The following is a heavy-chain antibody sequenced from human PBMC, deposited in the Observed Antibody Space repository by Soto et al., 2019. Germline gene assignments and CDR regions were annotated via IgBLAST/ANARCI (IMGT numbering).Heavy chain of an antibody. CDR2: IYYSGST. J-gene: IGHJ4*02. CDR3: ARVDRLELYFDY. Sequence: SETLSLTCTVSGGSISSGGYYWSWIRQHPGKGLEWIGYIYYSGSTYYNPSLKSRVTISVDTSKNQFSLKLSSVTAADTAVYYCARVDRLELYFDYWGQGTLVTVSS. CDR1: GGSISSGGYY. V-gene: IGHV4-31*03. D-gene: IGHD1-7*01.